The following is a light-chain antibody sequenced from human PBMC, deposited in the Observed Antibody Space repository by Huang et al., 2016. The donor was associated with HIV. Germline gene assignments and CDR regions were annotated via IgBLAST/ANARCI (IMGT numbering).Light chain of an antibody. J-gene: IGKJ5*01. CDR3: MQGTHWPPIT. CDR1: QSRVHSDGNIY. Sequence: DVVMTQSPLSLPVTLGQPASISCRSRQSRVHSDGNIYLNWFQQRPGQSPRRLIYKVSNRDSGGPDRFSGSGSGTDFSLKISRVEAEDVGVYYCMQGTHWPPITFGQGTRLEIK. V-gene: IGKV2-30*02. CDR2: KVS.